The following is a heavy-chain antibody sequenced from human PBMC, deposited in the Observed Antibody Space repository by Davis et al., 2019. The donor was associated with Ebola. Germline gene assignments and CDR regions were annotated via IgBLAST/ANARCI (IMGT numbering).Heavy chain of an antibody. CDR3: ARSPLRYNGSYD. Sequence: SVTVSRQASLYTFSRYGISWVRQPPRQALEWMGWIRAYSGSTNYELKLQGRVTMTRNTSISTAYMELSSLRCEDTAVYYCARSPLRYNGSYDWGQGTLVTVSS. D-gene: IGHD1-26*01. V-gene: IGHV1-18*01. CDR1: LYTFSRYG. CDR2: IRAYSGST. J-gene: IGHJ4*02.